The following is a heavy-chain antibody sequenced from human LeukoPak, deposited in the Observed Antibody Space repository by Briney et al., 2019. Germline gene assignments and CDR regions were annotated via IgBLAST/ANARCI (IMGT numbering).Heavy chain of an antibody. J-gene: IGHJ4*02. D-gene: IGHD3-10*01. Sequence: PSETLSLTCTVSGGSISSSSYYWGWIRQPPGKGLEWIGSIYYSGSTYYNPSLKSRVTISVDTSKNQFSLKLSSVTAADTAVYYCARTYTLYYGSGSSIDYWGQGTLVTVSS. CDR1: GGSISSSSYY. CDR2: IYYSGST. CDR3: ARTYTLYYGSGSSIDY. V-gene: IGHV4-39*01.